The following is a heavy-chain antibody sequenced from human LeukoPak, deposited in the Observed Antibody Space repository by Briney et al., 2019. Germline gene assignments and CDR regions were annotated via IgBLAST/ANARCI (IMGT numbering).Heavy chain of an antibody. D-gene: IGHD3-16*01. CDR2: IYHSGST. Sequence: SSGTLSLTCAVSGGSISSSNWWSWVRQPPGKGLEWIGEIYHSGSTNYNPSLKSRVTISVDKSKNQFSLKLSSVTAADTAVYYCARVAGGAAVSCFDPWGQGTLVTVSS. J-gene: IGHJ5*02. CDR3: ARVAGGAAVSCFDP. V-gene: IGHV4-4*02. CDR1: GGSISSSNW.